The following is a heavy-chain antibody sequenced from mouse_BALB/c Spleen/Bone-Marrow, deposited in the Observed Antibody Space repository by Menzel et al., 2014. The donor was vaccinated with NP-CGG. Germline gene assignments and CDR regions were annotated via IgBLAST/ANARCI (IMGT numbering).Heavy chain of an antibody. D-gene: IGHD2-3*01. Sequence: VQLKESGGGLVQPGGSLKLSCATSGFTFSDYYMYWVRQTPEKRLEWVAYISNGGGSTYYPDTVKGRFTISGDNAKNTLYLQMSCLKSEDTAMYYCARPLYDGYYVAYWGQGTLVTVSA. CDR1: GFTFSDYY. CDR2: ISNGGGST. J-gene: IGHJ3*01. CDR3: ARPLYDGYYVAY. V-gene: IGHV5-12*02.